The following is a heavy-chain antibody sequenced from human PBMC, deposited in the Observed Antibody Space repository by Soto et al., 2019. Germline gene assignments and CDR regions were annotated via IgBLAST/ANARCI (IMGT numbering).Heavy chain of an antibody. D-gene: IGHD6-13*01. V-gene: IGHV4-31*03. CDR3: ARLDWYSSSWSTPPRYYFDY. CDR2: IYYSGST. CDR1: GGSISSGGYY. Sequence: PSETLSLTCTVSGGSISSGGYYWSWIRQHPGKGLEWIGYIYYSGSTYYNPSLKSRITISVDTSKNQFSLKLSSVTAADTAVYYCARLDWYSSSWSTPPRYYFDYWGQGTLVTVSS. J-gene: IGHJ4*02.